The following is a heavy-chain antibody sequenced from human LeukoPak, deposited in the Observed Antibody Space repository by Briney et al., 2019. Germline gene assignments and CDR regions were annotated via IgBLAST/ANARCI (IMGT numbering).Heavy chain of an antibody. V-gene: IGHV1-8*01. CDR3: ARASSGWYFGY. J-gene: IGHJ4*02. Sequence: ASVKVSCKASGYTFTSYDINWVRQATGQGLEWMGWMNPNSGNTGYAQKFQGRVTITRDTSASTAYMELSSLRSEDTAVYYCARASSGWYFGYWGQGTLVTVSS. CDR2: MNPNSGNT. D-gene: IGHD6-19*01. CDR1: GYTFTSYD.